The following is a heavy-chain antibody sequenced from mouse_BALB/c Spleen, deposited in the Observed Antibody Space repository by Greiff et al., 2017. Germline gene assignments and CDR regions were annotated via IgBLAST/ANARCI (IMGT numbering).Heavy chain of an antibody. V-gene: IGHV1-80*01. D-gene: IGHD2-3*01. CDR2: IYPGDGDT. J-gene: IGHJ2*01. CDR1: GYAFSSYW. Sequence: QVQLKESGAELVRPGSSVKISCKASGYAFSSYWMNWVKQRPGQGLEWIGQIYPGDGDTNYNGKFKGKATLTADKSSSTAYMQLSSLTSEDSAVYFCARSGWFYFDYGGQGTTLTVSS. CDR3: ARSGWFYFDY.